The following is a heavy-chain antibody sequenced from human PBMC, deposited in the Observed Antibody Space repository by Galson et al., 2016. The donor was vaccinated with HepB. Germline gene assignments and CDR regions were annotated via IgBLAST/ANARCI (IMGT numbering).Heavy chain of an antibody. CDR3: ARPRVDCSSTNCYLTFVN. Sequence: QSGAEVKKPGESLKISCKGSGYSFSTYWIGWVRQTPGKGLEWMGIIYPGDSDTRYSPSFQGQVTISADKSIGTAYLQWSSLKASDTAMYYCARPRVDCSSTNCYLTFVNLCQGRMVTVSS. D-gene: IGHD2-2*01. J-gene: IGHJ3*02. CDR1: GYSFSTYW. V-gene: IGHV5-51*01. CDR2: IYPGDSDT.